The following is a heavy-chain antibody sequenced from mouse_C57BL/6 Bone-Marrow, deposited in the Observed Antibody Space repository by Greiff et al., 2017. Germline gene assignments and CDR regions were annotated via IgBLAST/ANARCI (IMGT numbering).Heavy chain of an antibody. CDR2: IWTGGGT. CDR3: ARRNYGSSLGYWYFDV. J-gene: IGHJ1*03. CDR1: GFSLTSYA. D-gene: IGHD1-1*01. Sequence: VQRVESGPGLVAPSQSLSITCTVSGFSLTSYAISWVRQPPGKGLEWLGVIWTGGGTNYNTPLKSRLSICKDNSKSKVFLKMNSLQTDDTARYYCARRNYGSSLGYWYFDVWGTGTTVTVSS. V-gene: IGHV2-9-1*01.